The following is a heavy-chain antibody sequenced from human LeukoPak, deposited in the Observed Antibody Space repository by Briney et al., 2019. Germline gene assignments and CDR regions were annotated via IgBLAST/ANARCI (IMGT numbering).Heavy chain of an antibody. J-gene: IGHJ4*02. CDR2: IKQDGSEK. CDR1: GFTFSTYW. V-gene: IGHV3-7*01. Sequence: GSLRLPCAASGFTFSTYWMSWVRQAPGKGLEWVANIKQDGSEKYYVDSVKGRFTISRDNAKNSLYLQMNTLRPEDTAVYYCARERQNKDFWSGGDYWGQGTLVTVSS. D-gene: IGHD3-3*01. CDR3: ARERQNKDFWSGGDY.